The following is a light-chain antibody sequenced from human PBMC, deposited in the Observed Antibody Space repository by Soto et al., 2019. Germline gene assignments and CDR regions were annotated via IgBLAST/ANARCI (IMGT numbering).Light chain of an antibody. Sequence: EIVLTQSPGTLSLSPGERATLSCRASQSVTSSSLAWYQQKLGQAPRLLIYGASSSATGTPDRFSGSGSWTDFTLTISRLEPEDFAVYYCQEYGSSPPVTFGGGNKVEIK. V-gene: IGKV3-20*01. CDR2: GAS. J-gene: IGKJ4*01. CDR3: QEYGSSPPVT. CDR1: QSVTSSS.